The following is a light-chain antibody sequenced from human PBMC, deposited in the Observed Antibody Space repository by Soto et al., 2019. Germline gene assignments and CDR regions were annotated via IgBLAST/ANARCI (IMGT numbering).Light chain of an antibody. CDR2: GAS. CDR3: QQRT. Sequence: TGLKLSPSALSGSAEEGVTLSCRASQGIGDTLAWYQHKPGQTPRLLIYGASTRATGVPARFSGSVSGTYFPLTISSLEPEDFAVYSCQQRTVRQGTRLEIK. CDR1: QGIGDT. V-gene: IGKV3D-11*01. J-gene: IGKJ5*01.